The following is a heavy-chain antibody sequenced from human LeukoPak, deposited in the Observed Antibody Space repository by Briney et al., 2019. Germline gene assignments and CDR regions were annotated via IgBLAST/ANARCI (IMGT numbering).Heavy chain of an antibody. J-gene: IGHJ4*02. V-gene: IGHV4-4*02. CDR3: AREGGPYRPLDY. Sequence: PSETLSLTCGVSGGSITNTNYWPWVRQPPGKGLEWIGEVNLQGSTNYNPSLMGRVAMSVDTSENHISLQLTSVTAADTAVYYCAREGGPYRPLDYSGQGTLVTVSS. CDR1: GGSITNTNY. CDR2: VNLQGST.